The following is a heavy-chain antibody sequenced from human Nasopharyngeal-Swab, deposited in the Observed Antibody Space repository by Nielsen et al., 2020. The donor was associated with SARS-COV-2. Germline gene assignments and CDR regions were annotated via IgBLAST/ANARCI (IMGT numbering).Heavy chain of an antibody. CDR1: GGSISSIPFY. J-gene: IGHJ4*02. D-gene: IGHD6-19*01. V-gene: IGHV4-39*01. Sequence: ESLKISCIVSGGSISSIPFYWSWVRQSPGKGLEWIGDIIHTGSTVYNPSLKSRVTMSVDTSKNQFSLKVRSMTAADTAIYYCARRGVAVAVPFNYWGQGTLVTVSS. CDR3: ARRGVAVAVPFNY. CDR2: IIHTGST.